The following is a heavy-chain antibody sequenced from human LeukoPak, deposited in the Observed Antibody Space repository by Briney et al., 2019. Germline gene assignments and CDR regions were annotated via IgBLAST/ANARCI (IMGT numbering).Heavy chain of an antibody. CDR1: GASVSSASY. CDR3: ARAPLRAYYDFWSGYGYYGMDV. CDR2: IYNGVNT. Sequence: SETLSLTCTVSGASVSSASYWTWIRQPPGKGVEWIAHIYNGVNTNYNPSLKSRVTISVDTSKNQFSLKLSSVTAADTAVYYCARAPLRAYYDFWSGYGYYGMDVWGQGTTVTVSS. V-gene: IGHV4-61*01. J-gene: IGHJ6*02. D-gene: IGHD3-3*01.